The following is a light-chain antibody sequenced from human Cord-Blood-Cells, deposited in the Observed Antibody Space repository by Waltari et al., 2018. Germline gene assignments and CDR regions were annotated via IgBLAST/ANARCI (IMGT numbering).Light chain of an antibody. Sequence: QSALTQPASVSGSPGQSITISCTGTSSDVGGYNYVSWYQQHPGKAPKLMIYDVSNRPSGVSNRFSGSKSGNTASLPISVLQAEDEADYYCSSYTSSSTLVFGGGTKLTVL. CDR3: SSYTSSSTLV. CDR1: SSDVGGYNY. CDR2: DVS. V-gene: IGLV2-14*01. J-gene: IGLJ2*01.